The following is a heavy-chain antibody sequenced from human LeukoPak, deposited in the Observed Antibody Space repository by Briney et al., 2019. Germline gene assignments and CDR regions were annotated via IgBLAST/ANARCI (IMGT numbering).Heavy chain of an antibody. V-gene: IGHV1-46*01. CDR3: ARSIRGCSSSPCYEGY. CDR1: GYTFTDYY. CDR2: INPSGGST. J-gene: IGHJ4*02. D-gene: IGHD2-2*01. Sequence: ASVKVSCKASGYTFTDYYIHWVRQAPGQGLEWMGMINPSGGSTSYAQKFQGRVTMTRDTSTSTVYMDLNSLRSEDTAVYFCARSIRGCSSSPCYEGYWGQGTLVTVSS.